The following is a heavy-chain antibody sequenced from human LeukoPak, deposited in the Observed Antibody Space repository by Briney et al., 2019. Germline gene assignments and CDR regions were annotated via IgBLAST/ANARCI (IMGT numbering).Heavy chain of an antibody. CDR3: ARRRIVVVVAATRGRWFDP. J-gene: IGHJ5*02. D-gene: IGHD2-15*01. V-gene: IGHV4-34*01. CDR1: GGSFSGYY. CDR2: INHSGST. Sequence: SSETLSLTCAVYGGSFSGYYWSWIRQPPGKGLEWIGEINHSGSTNYNPSLKSRVTISVDTSKNQFSLKLSSVTAADTAVYYCARRRIVVVVAATRGRWFDPWGQGTLVTVSS.